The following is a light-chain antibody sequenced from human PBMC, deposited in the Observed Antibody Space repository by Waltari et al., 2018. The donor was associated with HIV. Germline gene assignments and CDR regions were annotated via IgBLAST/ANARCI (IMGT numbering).Light chain of an antibody. CDR3: GTWDTSLSAGV. CDR1: SSNIANNY. J-gene: IGLJ2*01. V-gene: IGLV1-51*01. Sequence: QCVLTQPPAVSAAPGQTVTISCSGSSSNIANNYVSWYQQLPGTAPKLLIYDNNRRSSGIPDRFSGSKSGTSATLAIAGLQTGDEADYYCGTWDTSLSAGVFGGGTKVTVL. CDR2: DNN.